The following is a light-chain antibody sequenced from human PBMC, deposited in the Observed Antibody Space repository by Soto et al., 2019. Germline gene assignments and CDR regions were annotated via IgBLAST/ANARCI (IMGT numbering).Light chain of an antibody. CDR3: QQRSNWLIT. Sequence: NVFTQSPTTLSLSPAERPTLSCRASQSVSSYLAWYQQKPGQAPGLLIYDASNRATGIPARFSGSGSGTDFTLTISSLEPEDFAVYYCQQRSNWLITFGQGTRLEIK. CDR1: QSVSSY. V-gene: IGKV3-11*01. CDR2: DAS. J-gene: IGKJ5*01.